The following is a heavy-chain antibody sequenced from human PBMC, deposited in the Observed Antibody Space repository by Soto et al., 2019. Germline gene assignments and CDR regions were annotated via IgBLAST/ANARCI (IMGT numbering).Heavy chain of an antibody. CDR2: INPNSGGA. D-gene: IGHD2-2*01. J-gene: IGHJ4*02. V-gene: IGHV1-2*04. Sequence: ASVKVSCKASGNTFTGSYMHWGRQAPGQGLEWMGWINPNSGGANYAQKFQGWVTMTRDTSISTAYMELSRLRSDDTAVYYCARAQLLSPYYFDYWGQGTLVTVSS. CDR3: ARAQLLSPYYFDY. CDR1: GNTFTGSY.